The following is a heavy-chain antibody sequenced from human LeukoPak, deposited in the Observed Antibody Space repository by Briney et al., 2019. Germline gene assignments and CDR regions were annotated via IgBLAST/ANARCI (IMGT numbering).Heavy chain of an antibody. Sequence: GASVKVSCQGSGYNFDRYGVSWVRQAPGQGLEWMGWISTYNGNTIYAQKFEGRVTVTTDTSTNTVYMDLRSLRSDDTAVYYCARDLGHCRNIICSSSAYWGQGTLVTVSS. D-gene: IGHD3-3*02. CDR1: GYNFDRYG. J-gene: IGHJ4*02. CDR3: ARDLGHCRNIICSSSAY. CDR2: ISTYNGNT. V-gene: IGHV1-18*04.